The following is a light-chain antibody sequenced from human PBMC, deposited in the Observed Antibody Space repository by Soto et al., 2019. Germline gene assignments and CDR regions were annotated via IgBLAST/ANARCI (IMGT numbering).Light chain of an antibody. J-gene: IGKJ5*01. CDR3: QQYGSSPIT. Sequence: ERVMTQSPATLSVSPGEIVTLSCRASQSVSSNLAWYQQKPGQAPRLLIYAASTRATGIPARFSGSGSGTDFTLTISRLEPEDFAIYYCQQYGSSPITFGQGTRLEIK. CDR2: AAS. CDR1: QSVSSN. V-gene: IGKV3-15*01.